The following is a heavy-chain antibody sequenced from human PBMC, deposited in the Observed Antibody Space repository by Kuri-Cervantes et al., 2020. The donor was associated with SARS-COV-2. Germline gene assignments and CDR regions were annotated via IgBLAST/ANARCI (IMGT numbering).Heavy chain of an antibody. CDR3: ARGDIAVDGALDY. CDR1: GFTFSSYE. CDR2: ISSSGSTI. D-gene: IGHD6-19*01. Sequence: GGSLRLSCAASGFTFSSYEMNWARQAPGKGLEWVSYISSSGSTIYYADSVKGRFTISRDNAKNSLYLQMNSLRAEDTALYYCARGDIAVDGALDYWGQGTLVTVSS. J-gene: IGHJ4*02. V-gene: IGHV3-48*03.